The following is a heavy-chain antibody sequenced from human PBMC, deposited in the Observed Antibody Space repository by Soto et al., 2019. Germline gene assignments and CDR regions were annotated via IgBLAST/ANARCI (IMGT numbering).Heavy chain of an antibody. CDR3: ARDSTTGNHYYYYGMDV. V-gene: IGHV1-69*06. Sequence: SVKVSCKASGGTFSSYAISWVRQAPGQGLEWMGGIIPIFGTANYAQKFQGRVTITADTSISTAYMELSRLRSDDTAVYYCARDSTTGNHYYYYGMDVWGQGTTVTVSS. CDR2: IIPIFGTA. CDR1: GGTFSSYA. J-gene: IGHJ6*02. D-gene: IGHD1-1*01.